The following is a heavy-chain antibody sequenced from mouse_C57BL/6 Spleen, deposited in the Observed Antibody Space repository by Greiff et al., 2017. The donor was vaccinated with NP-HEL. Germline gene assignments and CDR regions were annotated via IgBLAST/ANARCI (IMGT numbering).Heavy chain of an antibody. D-gene: IGHD3-3*01. CDR3: ARFGDDYAMDY. V-gene: IGHV5-17*01. CDR1: GFTFSDYG. J-gene: IGHJ4*01. Sequence: EVQLVESGGGLVKPGGSLKLSCAASGFTFSDYGMHWVRQAPEKGLEWVAYISSGSSTIYYADTVKGRFTISRDNAKNTLFLQMTSLRSEDTAMYYGARFGDDYAMDYWGQGTSVTVSA. CDR2: ISSGSSTI.